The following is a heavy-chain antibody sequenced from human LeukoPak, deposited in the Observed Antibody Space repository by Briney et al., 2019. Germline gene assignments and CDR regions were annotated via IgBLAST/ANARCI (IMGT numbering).Heavy chain of an antibody. Sequence: GASVKVSCKASGGTFSSYAISWVRQAPGQGLEWMGGIIPTFGTANYAQKFQGRVTITADESTSTAYMELSSLRSEDTAVYYCARDQEFYGDYLGWFDPWGQGTLVTVSS. CDR1: GGTFSSYA. V-gene: IGHV1-69*01. D-gene: IGHD4-17*01. CDR3: ARDQEFYGDYLGWFDP. CDR2: IIPTFGTA. J-gene: IGHJ5*02.